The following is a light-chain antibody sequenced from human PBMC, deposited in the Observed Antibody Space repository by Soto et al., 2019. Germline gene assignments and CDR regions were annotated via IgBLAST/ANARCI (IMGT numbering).Light chain of an antibody. CDR2: GAS. J-gene: IGKJ2*01. Sequence: EIVLTQSPGTLSLSPGERATLSGRASQSFSSSYLAWYQQKPGQAPRLLIYGASSRATGIPDRFSGSGSGTDFTLTISRLEPEDCAVYYCQQYGSSVYTFGQGTKLEIK. CDR1: QSFSSSY. CDR3: QQYGSSVYT. V-gene: IGKV3-20*01.